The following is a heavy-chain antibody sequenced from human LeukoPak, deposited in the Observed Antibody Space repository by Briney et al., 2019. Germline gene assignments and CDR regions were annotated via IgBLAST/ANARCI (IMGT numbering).Heavy chain of an antibody. D-gene: IGHD2-21*01. Sequence: ASVKVSCKASGYTFTSYGISWLRQAPGQGLEWMGWISAYNGNTNYAQKLQGRVTMTTDTSTSTAYMELRSLRSDDTAVYYCARDSFNHGDLLFDYWGQGTLVTVSS. CDR1: GYTFTSYG. CDR3: ARDSFNHGDLLFDY. CDR2: ISAYNGNT. V-gene: IGHV1-18*01. J-gene: IGHJ4*02.